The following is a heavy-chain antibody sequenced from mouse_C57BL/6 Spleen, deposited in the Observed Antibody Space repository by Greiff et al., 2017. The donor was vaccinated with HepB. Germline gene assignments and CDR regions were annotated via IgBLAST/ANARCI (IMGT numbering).Heavy chain of an antibody. CDR3: ARSYYSNPWFAY. CDR2: IYPGDGDT. J-gene: IGHJ3*01. D-gene: IGHD2-5*01. V-gene: IGHV1-82*01. CDR1: GYAFSSSW. Sequence: VQLQQSGPELVKPGASVKISCKASGYAFSSSWMNWVKQSPGKGLEWIGRIYPGDGDTNYNGKFKGKATLTADKSSSTAYLQLSSLTSEDSAVYFCARSYYSNPWFAYWGQGTLVTVSA.